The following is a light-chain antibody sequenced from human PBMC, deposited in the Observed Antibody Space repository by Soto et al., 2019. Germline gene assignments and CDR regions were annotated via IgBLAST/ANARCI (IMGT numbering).Light chain of an antibody. CDR3: QQSYIYPLT. J-gene: IGKJ4*01. CDR1: QSIGTS. CDR2: GAS. Sequence: DIQMTQPPSSLSASVRDRVTITCRASQSIGTSLNWYQQRSGKAPKLLIYGASTLQSGAPSRFSGSGSGTDFTLTISSLQPEDFATYYCQQSYIYPLTFGGGTKVEIK. V-gene: IGKV1-39*01.